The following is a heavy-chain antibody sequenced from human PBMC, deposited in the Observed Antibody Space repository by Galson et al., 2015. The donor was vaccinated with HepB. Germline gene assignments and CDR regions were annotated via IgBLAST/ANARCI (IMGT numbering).Heavy chain of an antibody. V-gene: IGHV3-21*01. CDR3: ARDAPGKFQH. CDR1: GFTFSSYS. CDR2: ISSSSSYI. D-gene: IGHD1-1*01. J-gene: IGHJ1*01. Sequence: SLRLSCAASGFTFSSYSMNWVRQAPEKGLEWVSSISSSSSYIYYADSVKGRFTISRDNAKNSLYLQMNSLRAEDTAVYYCARDAPGKFQHWGQGTLVTVSS.